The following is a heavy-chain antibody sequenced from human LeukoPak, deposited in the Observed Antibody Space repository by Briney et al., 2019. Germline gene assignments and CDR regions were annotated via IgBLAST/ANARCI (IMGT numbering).Heavy chain of an antibody. CDR1: GFTFNSYA. D-gene: IGHD3-16*01. Sequence: PGGSLRLSCATSGFTFNSYAMSWVRQAPGKGLEWVSGISDSGGWVSGISDRGGSTYYADSVKGRFTTSRDNSKNTLYLQMNSLRAEDTAIYYCARDTGVLTIIYWYFDLWGRGTLVTVSP. CDR3: ARDTGVLTIIYWYFDL. J-gene: IGHJ2*01. V-gene: IGHV3-23*01. CDR2: ISDSGGWVSGISDRGGST.